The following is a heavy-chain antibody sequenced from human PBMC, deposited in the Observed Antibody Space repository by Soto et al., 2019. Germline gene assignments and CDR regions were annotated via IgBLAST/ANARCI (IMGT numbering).Heavy chain of an antibody. CDR2: IYWDDDK. Sequence: QITLKESGPTLVEPTQTLTLTCTFSGFSLSTGGVGVAWIRQSPGKALEWLAVIYWDDDKRYSPSLKNRLTIPKDTSKTQLVVTMTNMDPAHTATYYRAHTPVYGHKRSYCGRGTHVTVSS. V-gene: IGHV2-5*02. CDR1: GFSLSTGGVG. CDR3: AHTPVYGHKRSY. D-gene: IGHD4-17*01. J-gene: IGHJ4*02.